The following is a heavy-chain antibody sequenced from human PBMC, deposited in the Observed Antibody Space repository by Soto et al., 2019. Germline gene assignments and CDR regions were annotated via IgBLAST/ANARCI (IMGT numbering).Heavy chain of an antibody. Sequence: SVKVSCKASGGTFSSYAISWVRQAPGQGLEWMGGIIPVFGTAIYAQKFQGRVTITADESTSTAYMELSSLRSEDTAVYYCARDPYYYDSSGYYRDYWGQGTLVTVSS. CDR3: ARDPYYYDSSGYYRDY. J-gene: IGHJ4*02. CDR2: IIPVFGTA. D-gene: IGHD3-22*01. V-gene: IGHV1-69*13. CDR1: GGTFSSYA.